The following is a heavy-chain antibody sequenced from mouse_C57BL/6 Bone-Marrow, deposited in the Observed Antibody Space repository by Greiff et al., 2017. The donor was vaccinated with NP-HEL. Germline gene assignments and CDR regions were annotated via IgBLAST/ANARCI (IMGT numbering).Heavy chain of an antibody. CDR2: IYPGDGDT. Sequence: QVQLQQSGAELVKPGASVKISCKASGYAFSSYWMNWVKQRPGKGLEWIGQIYPGDGDTNYNGKFKGKATLTADKSSSTAYMQRSSLNAEDTAVYFWASGVEAADAMDYWGKGTSVTVSS. D-gene: IGHD1-1*02. CDR3: ASGVEAADAMDY. V-gene: IGHV1-80*01. J-gene: IGHJ4*01. CDR1: GYAFSSYW.